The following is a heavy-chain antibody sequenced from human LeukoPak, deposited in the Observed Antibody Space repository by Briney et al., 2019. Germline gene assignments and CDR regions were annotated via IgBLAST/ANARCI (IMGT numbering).Heavy chain of an antibody. J-gene: IGHJ4*02. D-gene: IGHD6-13*01. CDR2: ISGSGGST. Sequence: GGSLRLSCAASGFTFSSYAMSWVRQAPGKGLEWVSAISGSGGSTYYADSVKGRLTISRDNSKNTLYLQMNSLRAEDTAVYYCARSPRWAAAGTVDYWGQGTLVTVSP. V-gene: IGHV3-23*01. CDR3: ARSPRWAAAGTVDY. CDR1: GFTFSSYA.